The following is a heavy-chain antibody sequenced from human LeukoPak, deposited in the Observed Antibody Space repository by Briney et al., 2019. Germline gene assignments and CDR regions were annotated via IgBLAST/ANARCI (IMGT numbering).Heavy chain of an antibody. CDR1: GGSISSGGYY. J-gene: IGHJ2*01. CDR2: MYHSGST. V-gene: IGHV4-30-4*01. CDR3: ARERPSWWFDL. Sequence: SETLSLTCTVSGGSISSGGYYWGWMRLPPGKGLESIGYMYHSGSTYYNPSLKSRVTISVDTSKNQFSLMLNSVTAADTAVYYCARERPSWWFDLWGRGTLVTVSS.